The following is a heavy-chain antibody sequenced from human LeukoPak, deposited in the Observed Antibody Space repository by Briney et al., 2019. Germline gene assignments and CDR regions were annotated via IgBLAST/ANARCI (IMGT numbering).Heavy chain of an antibody. V-gene: IGHV3-11*01. CDR2: ISNDGRTV. J-gene: IGHJ4*02. CDR3: ARVRGSYSSDY. D-gene: IGHD5-12*01. Sequence: GRSLRLSCAASGFTFSDYYTSSNRQAPRKGLGWVSFISNDGRTVSYADSVKGQFTISRDNSKNSLYLQMNSLTADDTAVYFCARVRGSYSSDYWGQGTLVTVSS. CDR1: GFTFSDYY.